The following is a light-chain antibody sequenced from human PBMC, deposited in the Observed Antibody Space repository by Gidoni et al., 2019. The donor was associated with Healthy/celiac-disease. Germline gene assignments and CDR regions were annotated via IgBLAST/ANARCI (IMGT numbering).Light chain of an antibody. CDR3: QQYNRPPWT. CDR2: KAS. V-gene: IGKV1-5*03. Sequence: IQMTQSPSTLSAAVGDRVTITCRASQSISSWLAWYQQKPGKAPKLLIYKASSLESGVPSRFSGSGSGTEFPLTISSLQPDDFATYYCQQYNRPPWTFGQGTKVEIK. CDR1: QSISSW. J-gene: IGKJ1*01.